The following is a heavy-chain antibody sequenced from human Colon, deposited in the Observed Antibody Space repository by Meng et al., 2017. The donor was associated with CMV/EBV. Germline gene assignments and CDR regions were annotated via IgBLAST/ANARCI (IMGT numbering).Heavy chain of an antibody. J-gene: IGHJ4*02. V-gene: IGHV4-59*01. CDR3: ARAPPWLITMVVNFDL. D-gene: IGHD3-22*01. CDR2: IYYSGST. Sequence: SETLSLTCTASGGSISSYYWSWIRQPPGKGLEWIGYIYYSGSTNYNPSLKSRVTISVDTSKNQSSLKLSSVTAADTAVYYCARAPPWLITMVVNFDLWGQGTLVTVSS. CDR1: GGSISSYY.